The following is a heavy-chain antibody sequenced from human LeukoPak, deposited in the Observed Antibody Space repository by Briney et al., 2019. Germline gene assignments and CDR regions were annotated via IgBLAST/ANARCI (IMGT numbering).Heavy chain of an antibody. D-gene: IGHD6-19*01. V-gene: IGHV3-33*03. Sequence: GRSLRLSCAASGFTFSSYGMHWVRQAPGKGLEWVAVIWYDGSNKYYADSVKGRFTISRDNAKNSLYLQMNSLRAEDTAVYYCATQYSSDSFDYWGQGTLVTVSS. J-gene: IGHJ4*02. CDR2: IWYDGSNK. CDR1: GFTFSSYG. CDR3: ATQYSSDSFDY.